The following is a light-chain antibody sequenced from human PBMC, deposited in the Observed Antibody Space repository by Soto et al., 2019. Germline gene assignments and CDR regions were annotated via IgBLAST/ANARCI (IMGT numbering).Light chain of an antibody. V-gene: IGKV3-20*01. CDR1: LPFSSNY. CDR2: GAS. Sequence: EIVLTEYPGTLSFSPGERSTLSCSASLPFSSNYLAWYQQKPGQCPTLLIYGASSRATGIPDRFRGSGSGTDFTLTISRLEPEDFAMYYCQQYGSSSGWTFGQGTKVDI. CDR3: QQYGSSSGWT. J-gene: IGKJ1*01.